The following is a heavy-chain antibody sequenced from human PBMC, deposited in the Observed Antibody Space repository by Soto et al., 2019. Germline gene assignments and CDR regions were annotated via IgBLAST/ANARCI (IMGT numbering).Heavy chain of an antibody. V-gene: IGHV3-30-3*01. CDR1: GITFVTYA. D-gene: IGHD3-10*01. Sequence: LGLSCAASGITFVTYAMHWVRRAPGKGLEWVAVISYDGNYKYYADSVQGRFTISRDNSKNTLYLQMNSLRAEDTAVYYCARAPDYGLASTRRYCYLELWGRG. CDR3: ARAPDYGLASTRRYCYLEL. J-gene: IGHJ2*01. CDR2: ISYDGNYK.